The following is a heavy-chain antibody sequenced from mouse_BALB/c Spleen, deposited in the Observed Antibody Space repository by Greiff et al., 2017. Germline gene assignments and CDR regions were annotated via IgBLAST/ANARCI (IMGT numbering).Heavy chain of an antibody. CDR3: ARDEDYGGFDY. CDR2: ISSGGSYT. V-gene: IGHV5-9-4*01. J-gene: IGHJ2*01. CDR1: GFTFSSYA. Sequence: EVQRVESGGGLVKPGGSLKLSCAASGFTFSSYAMSWVRQSPEKRLEWVAEISSGGSYTYYPDTVTGRFTISRDNAKNTLYLEMSSLRSEDTAMYYCARDEDYGGFDYWGQGTTLTVSS. D-gene: IGHD1-2*01.